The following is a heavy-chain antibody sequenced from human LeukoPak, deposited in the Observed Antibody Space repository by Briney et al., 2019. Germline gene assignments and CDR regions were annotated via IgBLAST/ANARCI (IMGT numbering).Heavy chain of an antibody. CDR1: GFTFSNYW. CDR3: AKRGVVIRVILVGFHKEAYYFDS. D-gene: IGHD3-22*01. Sequence: GGSLRLSCAASGFTFSNYWMNWVRQAPGKGLEWVANIKEDGSEKYYVVSVKGRFTISRDNAKNSLYLQMNSLRAEDTAVYYYAKRGVVIRVILVGFHKEAYYFDSWGQGALVSVSS. CDR2: IKEDGSEK. J-gene: IGHJ4*02. V-gene: IGHV3-7*01.